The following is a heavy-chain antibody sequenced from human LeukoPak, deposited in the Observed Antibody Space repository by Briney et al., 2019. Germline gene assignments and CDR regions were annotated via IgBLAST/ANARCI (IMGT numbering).Heavy chain of an antibody. Sequence: GESLRLSCAASGFTFSSYSMNWVRQAPGKGLEWVSYISSSSSTIYYADSVKGQFTISRDNAKNSLYLQMNSLRAEDTAVYYCARDLQYYYGSGSSTLSYYYGMDVWGQGTTVTVSS. V-gene: IGHV3-48*04. D-gene: IGHD3-10*01. J-gene: IGHJ6*02. CDR3: ARDLQYYYGSGSSTLSYYYGMDV. CDR1: GFTFSSYS. CDR2: ISSSSSTI.